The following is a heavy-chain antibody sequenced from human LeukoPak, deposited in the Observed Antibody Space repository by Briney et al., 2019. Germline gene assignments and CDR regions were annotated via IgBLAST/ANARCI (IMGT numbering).Heavy chain of an antibody. V-gene: IGHV4-34*01. D-gene: IGHD3-22*01. CDR1: GGSFSGYY. CDR2: INHSGST. J-gene: IGHJ3*02. Sequence: PSETLSLTCAVYGGSFSGYYWSWIRQPPGKGLEWIGEINHSGSTNYNPSLKSRVTISVDTSKNQFSLKLSSVTAADTAVCYCARNDHYDPDAFDIWGQGIMVTVSS. CDR3: ARNDHYDPDAFDI.